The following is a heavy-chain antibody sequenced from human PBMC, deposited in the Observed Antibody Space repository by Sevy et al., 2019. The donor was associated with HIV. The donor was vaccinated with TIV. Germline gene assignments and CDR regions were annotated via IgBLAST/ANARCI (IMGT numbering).Heavy chain of an antibody. D-gene: IGHD5-12*01. CDR1: GFTFSSYS. J-gene: IGHJ4*02. V-gene: IGHV3-21*01. Sequence: GGSLRLSCAASGFTFSSYSMNWVRQAPGKGLEWVSSISSSSSYIYHADSVKGRFTISRDNAKNSLYLQMNSLRAEDTAVYYCARAWYSGYDAPIGYWGQGTLVTVSS. CDR2: ISSSSSYI. CDR3: ARAWYSGYDAPIGY.